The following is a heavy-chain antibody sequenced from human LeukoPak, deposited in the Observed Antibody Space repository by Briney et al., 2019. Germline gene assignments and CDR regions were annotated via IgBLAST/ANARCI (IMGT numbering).Heavy chain of an antibody. CDR2: IYSDNT. CDR1: GFTVSSNS. V-gene: IGHV3-53*01. Sequence: QTGGSLRLSCTVSGFTVSSNSMSWVRQAPGKGLEGVSFIYSDNTHYSDSVKGRFTIPRDNSKNTLYPQMNSLRAEDTAVYYCARRAGAYSHPYDYWGQGTLVTVSS. J-gene: IGHJ4*02. CDR3: ARRAGAYSHPYDY. D-gene: IGHD4/OR15-4a*01.